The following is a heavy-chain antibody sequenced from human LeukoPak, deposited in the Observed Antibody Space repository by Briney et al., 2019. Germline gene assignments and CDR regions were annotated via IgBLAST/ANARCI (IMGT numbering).Heavy chain of an antibody. Sequence: PGGSLRLSCAASGFTVSSNYMSWVRQAPGKGLEWVSVIYSGGSTYYADSVEGRFTISRDNSKNTLYLQMNSLRAEDTAVYYCARDPRGAYYYYGMDVWGQGTTVTVSS. CDR1: GFTVSSNY. J-gene: IGHJ6*02. CDR2: IYSGGST. CDR3: ARDPRGAYYYYGMDV. V-gene: IGHV3-53*01.